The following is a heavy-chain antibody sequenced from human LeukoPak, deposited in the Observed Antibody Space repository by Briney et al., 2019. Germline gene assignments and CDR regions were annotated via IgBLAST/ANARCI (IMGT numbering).Heavy chain of an antibody. CDR3: ASRFDY. CDR2: ISSTSNII. V-gene: IGHV3-48*01. J-gene: IGHJ4*02. Sequence: GGSLRLSCATSGFIFSHHGMNWVRQAPGKGLEWVSYISSTSNIIYYTESVKGRFTISKDNAKNSLYLQMNSLRAEDTAVYYCASRFDYWGQGTLATVSS. CDR1: GFIFSHHG.